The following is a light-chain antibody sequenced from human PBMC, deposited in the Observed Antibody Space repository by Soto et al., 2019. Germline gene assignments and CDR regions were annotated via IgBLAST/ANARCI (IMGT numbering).Light chain of an antibody. V-gene: IGLV1-40*01. CDR3: QSYDISLHNYV. J-gene: IGLJ1*01. CDR2: GDN. Sequence: QSVLTQPPSVSGAPGQRDSISCTGSTSNIGAPYDVHWYQHLPGTAPKLLIYGDNNRPSGLPDRFSGSKSGTSASLAITRLQAEDEADYYCQSYDISLHNYVFGTGTKVTVL. CDR1: TSNIGAPYD.